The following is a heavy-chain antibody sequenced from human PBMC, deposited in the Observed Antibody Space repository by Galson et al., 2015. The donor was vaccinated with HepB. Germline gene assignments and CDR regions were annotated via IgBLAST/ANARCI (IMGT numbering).Heavy chain of an antibody. J-gene: IGHJ3*02. CDR1: GGTFNNYA. V-gene: IGHV1-69*13. CDR2: VIPLFGSA. CDR3: ARVSRAIFRLYDAFEI. Sequence: SVKVSCEASGGTFNNYAINWGRQAPGHGLEWMGGVIPLFGSANYAQTFQGRVTITADEATSTAFMELSGLRSDDTAVYYCARVSRAIFRLYDAFEIWGQGTLVTVSS. D-gene: IGHD2/OR15-2a*01.